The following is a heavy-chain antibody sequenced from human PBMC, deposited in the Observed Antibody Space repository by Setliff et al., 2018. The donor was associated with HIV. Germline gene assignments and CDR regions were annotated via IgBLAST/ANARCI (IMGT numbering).Heavy chain of an antibody. J-gene: IGHJ4*02. CDR3: ARQLSNSLDH. D-gene: IGHD7-27*01. Sequence: ASVKVSCKASGYIFTDYFLHWVRQAPGQGLEWMGWISPHNADNNIPRKFRGRVTLTRDTSISTAYMELSGLRSDDTAMYYCARQLSNSLDHWGQGTLVTVSS. V-gene: IGHV1-2*02. CDR2: ISPHNADN. CDR1: GYIFTDYF.